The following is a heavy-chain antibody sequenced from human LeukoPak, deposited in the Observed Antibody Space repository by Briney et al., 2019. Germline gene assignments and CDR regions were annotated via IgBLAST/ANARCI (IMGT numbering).Heavy chain of an antibody. J-gene: IGHJ4*02. CDR1: GYRFTSYW. CDR2: IYPIDSDA. Sequence: GESLKISCKASGYRFTSYWIGWVRQMPGKRLEWVGIIYPIDSDARYSPSFQGQGTISADKSINAAYLQWSSLKASDTAMYYCARRNYDILTGYYNDYFDYWGQGTLVTVSS. D-gene: IGHD3-9*01. V-gene: IGHV5-51*01. CDR3: ARRNYDILTGYYNDYFDY.